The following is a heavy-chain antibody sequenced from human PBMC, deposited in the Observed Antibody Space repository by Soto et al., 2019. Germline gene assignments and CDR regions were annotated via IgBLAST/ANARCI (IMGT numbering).Heavy chain of an antibody. CDR2: TYYSGST. Sequence: SETLSLTCTVSGGSISSYYWSWIRQPPGEGLEWIGYTYYSGSTNYNPSLKSRVTISVDTSKNQFSLKLSSVTAADTAVYYCAVNRDGYNLYYFDYWGQGTLVTVSS. CDR1: GGSISSYY. J-gene: IGHJ4*02. D-gene: IGHD5-12*01. CDR3: AVNRDGYNLYYFDY. V-gene: IGHV4-59*01.